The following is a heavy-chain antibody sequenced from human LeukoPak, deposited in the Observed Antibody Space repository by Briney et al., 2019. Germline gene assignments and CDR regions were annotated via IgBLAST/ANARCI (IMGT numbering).Heavy chain of an antibody. V-gene: IGHV4-31*03. D-gene: IGHD3-10*01. CDR2: IYYSGST. CDR1: GGSISSGGYY. J-gene: IGHJ4*02. CDR3: ARETYYYGSGSQDFDY. Sequence: SETLSLTCTVSGGSISSGGYYWSWIRQHPGKGLEWIGYIYYSGSTYYNPSLKSRVTISVDTSKNQFSLKLSSVTAADTAVYYCARETYYYGSGSQDFDYWGQGTLVTVSS.